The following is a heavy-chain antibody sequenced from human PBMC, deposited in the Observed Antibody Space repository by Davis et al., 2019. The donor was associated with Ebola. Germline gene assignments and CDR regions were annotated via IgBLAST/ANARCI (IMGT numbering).Heavy chain of an antibody. CDR1: GFSLSTSGMC. V-gene: IGHV2-26*01. D-gene: IGHD1-26*01. CDR2: IFSNDEK. CDR3: ARIRGIVGATDYYYGMDV. Sequence: SGPTLVKPTETLTLTCTVSGFSLSTSGMCVSWIRQPPGKALEWLAHIFSNDEKSYSTSLKSRLTISKDTSKSQVVLTMTNMDPVDTATYYCARIRGIVGATDYYYGMDVWGQGTTVTVSS. J-gene: IGHJ6*02.